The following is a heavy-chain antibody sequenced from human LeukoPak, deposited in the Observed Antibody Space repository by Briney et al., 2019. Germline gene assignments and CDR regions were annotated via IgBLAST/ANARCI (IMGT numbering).Heavy chain of an antibody. CDR2: ISSSSSTI. CDR3: ARGGSFVEY. CDR1: GFTFSSYS. Sequence: GGSLRLSCAASGFTFSSYSMNWVRQAPGKGLEWVSYISSSSSTIYYADSVKGRFTISRDNAKNSLYLQMNSLRAEDTAVYYCARGGSFVEYWGQGTLVIVSS. J-gene: IGHJ4*02. D-gene: IGHD3-10*01. V-gene: IGHV3-48*04.